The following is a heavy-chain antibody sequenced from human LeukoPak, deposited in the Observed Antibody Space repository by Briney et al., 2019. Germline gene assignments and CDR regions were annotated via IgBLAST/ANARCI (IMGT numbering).Heavy chain of an antibody. CDR1: GFTFRDYS. Sequence: GGSLRLSCAASGFTFRDYSMIWVRQAPGKGLEWVASISSSSGYIYYIDSVKGRFTISRDNSKNTLYLQMNSLRAEDTAVYYCAREWELRTFDYWGQGTLVTVSS. D-gene: IGHD1-26*01. CDR3: AREWELRTFDY. CDR2: ISSSSGYI. V-gene: IGHV3-21*01. J-gene: IGHJ4*02.